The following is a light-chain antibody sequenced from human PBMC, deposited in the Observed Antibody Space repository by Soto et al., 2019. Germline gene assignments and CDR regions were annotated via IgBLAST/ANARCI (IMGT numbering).Light chain of an antibody. CDR2: RNV. Sequence: QSVLTQPPSASGTPGQRGTISCSGSSSNIGSNYVYWYQQLPGTAPKLLMYRNVKRPSGVPDRFSGSKSGTSASLAISGLRSEDEADYYCASWDDSLSGSYVFGTGTKVTVL. J-gene: IGLJ1*01. CDR1: SSNIGSNY. V-gene: IGLV1-47*01. CDR3: ASWDDSLSGSYV.